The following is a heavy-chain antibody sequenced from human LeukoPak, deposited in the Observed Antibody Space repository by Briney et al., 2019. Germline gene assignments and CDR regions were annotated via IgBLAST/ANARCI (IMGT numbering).Heavy chain of an antibody. V-gene: IGHV3-7*03. CDR2: IKEDGREK. J-gene: IGHJ6*02. CDR3: ARAMDV. CDR1: GFTFSNYW. Sequence: PGGSLRLSCAASGFTFSNYWMNWVRQAPGKGLEWVANIKEDGREKYHVDSVKGRFTISRDNAKNSVYLQMNSLRAEDTAVYYCARAMDVWGQGTTVIVSS.